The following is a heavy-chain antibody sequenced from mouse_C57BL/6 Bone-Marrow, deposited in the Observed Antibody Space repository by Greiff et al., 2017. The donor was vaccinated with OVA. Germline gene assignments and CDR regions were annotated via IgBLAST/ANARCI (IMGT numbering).Heavy chain of an antibody. D-gene: IGHD1-1*01. CDR3: ARSVVATRYFDV. CDR2: INPGSGGT. Sequence: QVQLQQSGAELVRPGSSVKVSCKASGYAFTNYLIEWVKQRPGQGLEWIGVINPGSGGTNYNEKFKGKATLTADKSSSTAYMQLSSLTSEDSAVYFCARSVVATRYFDVWGTGTTVTVSS. V-gene: IGHV1-54*01. J-gene: IGHJ1*03. CDR1: GYAFTNYL.